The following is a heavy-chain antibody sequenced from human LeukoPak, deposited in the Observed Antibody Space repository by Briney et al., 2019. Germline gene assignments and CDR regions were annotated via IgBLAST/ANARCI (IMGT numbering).Heavy chain of an antibody. J-gene: IGHJ6*03. Sequence: SETLSLTCTVSGGSISSYYWSWIRQPPGKGLEWIGYIYYSGSTNYNPSLKSRVTISVDTSKNQFSLKLSSVTAADTAVYYCARQGYSYGYWDYYYYMDVWGKGTTVTISS. CDR3: ARQGYSYGYWDYYYYMDV. CDR2: IYYSGST. V-gene: IGHV4-59*01. CDR1: GGSISSYY. D-gene: IGHD5-18*01.